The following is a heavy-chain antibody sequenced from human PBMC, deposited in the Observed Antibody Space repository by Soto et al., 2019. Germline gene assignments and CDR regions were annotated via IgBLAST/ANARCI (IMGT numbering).Heavy chain of an antibody. CDR3: ARAYSDAFDI. CDR2: ISSSGTGI. D-gene: IGHD2-15*01. Sequence: PRWSLRLSCASSVFTFSDYYMTWIRQAPGKGLEWVSYISSSGTGIYYADSVKGRFTISRDNAKNSLYLQMSSLRAEDTAVYYCARAYSDAFDIWGQGTMVTVSS. J-gene: IGHJ3*02. V-gene: IGHV3-11*01. CDR1: VFTFSDYY.